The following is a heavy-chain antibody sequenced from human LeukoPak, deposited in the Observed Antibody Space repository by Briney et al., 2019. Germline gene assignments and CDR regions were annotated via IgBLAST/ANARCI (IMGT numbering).Heavy chain of an antibody. J-gene: IGHJ4*02. Sequence: ASVKVSCKASGGTFSSYAISWVRQAPGQGLEWMGWINPNSGGTNYAQKFQGRVTMTRDTSIGTAYMELSRLRSDDTAVYFCARSLYSGSYFRFGYWGQGTLVTVSS. CDR1: GGTFSSYA. CDR2: INPNSGGT. V-gene: IGHV1-2*02. D-gene: IGHD1-26*01. CDR3: ARSLYSGSYFRFGY.